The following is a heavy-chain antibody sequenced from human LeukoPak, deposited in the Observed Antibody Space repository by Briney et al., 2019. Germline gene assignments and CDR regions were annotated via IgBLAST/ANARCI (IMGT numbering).Heavy chain of an antibody. CDR2: IQQDGSEK. J-gene: IGHJ3*01. CDR3: ARGGVYYAFDL. Sequence: GGSLRLSCAASGFTFSSYWISWVRQAPGKGLEWVANIQQDGSEKYYVDSVKGRFIISRDNAKNSLYLQMHSLRAEDTAVYYCARGGVYYAFDLWGQGTMVTVSS. V-gene: IGHV3-7*01. D-gene: IGHD3-10*01. CDR1: GFTFSSYW.